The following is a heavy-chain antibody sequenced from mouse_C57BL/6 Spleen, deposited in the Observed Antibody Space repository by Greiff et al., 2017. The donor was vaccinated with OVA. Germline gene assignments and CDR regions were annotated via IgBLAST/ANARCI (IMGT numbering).Heavy chain of an antibody. J-gene: IGHJ1*03. CDR3: ARGGRDWYFDV. V-gene: IGHV5-6*01. D-gene: IGHD3-3*01. CDR1: GFTFSSYG. Sequence: EVKVIESGGDLVKPGGSLKLSCAASGFTFSSYGMSWVRQTPDKRLEWVATISSGGSYTYYPDSVKGRFTISRDNAKNTLYLQMSSLKSEDTAMYYCARGGRDWYFDVWGTGTTVTVSS. CDR2: ISSGGSYT.